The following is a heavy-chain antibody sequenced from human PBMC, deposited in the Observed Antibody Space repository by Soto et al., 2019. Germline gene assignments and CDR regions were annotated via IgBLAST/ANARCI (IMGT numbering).Heavy chain of an antibody. CDR2: ISGSGGST. Sequence: GGSLRLSCAASGFTFSSYAMSWVRQAPGKGLEWVSAISGSGGSTYYADSVKGRFTSSRDNSKNTLYLLMNTLSAEDTAVYSFSNGMRGVARQVPYFDFWGQGTLVTVSS. V-gene: IGHV3-23*01. D-gene: IGHD3-22*01. J-gene: IGHJ4*02. CDR3: SNGMRGVARQVPYFDF. CDR1: GFTFSSYA.